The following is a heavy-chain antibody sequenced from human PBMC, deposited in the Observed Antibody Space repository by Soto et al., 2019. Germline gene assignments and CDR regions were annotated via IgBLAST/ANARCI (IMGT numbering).Heavy chain of an antibody. CDR3: ARVTVEWNGYFQH. CDR2: ISAYNGNT. D-gene: IGHD1-1*01. V-gene: IGHV1-18*01. J-gene: IGHJ1*01. Sequence: QVQLVQSGAEVKKPGASVKVSCKASGYTFTSYGISWVRQAPGQGLEWMGWISAYNGNTNYAQKLQGRVTMTTDTXXXXAYXXXXXXXSXXXAVYYCARVTVEWNGYFQHWGQGTLVTVSS. CDR1: GYTFTSYG.